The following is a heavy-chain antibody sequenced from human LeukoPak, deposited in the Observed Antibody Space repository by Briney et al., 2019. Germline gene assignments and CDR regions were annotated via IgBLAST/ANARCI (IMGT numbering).Heavy chain of an antibody. Sequence: GASVKVSCKASGGTFSSYAISWVRQAPGQGLEWMGGIIPIFGTANYAQKFQGRVTITADESTSTAYMELSSLRSEDTAEYYCARTTTMIVVVNAPWFDPWGQGTLVTVSS. CDR1: GGTFSSYA. CDR2: IIPIFGTA. D-gene: IGHD3-22*01. V-gene: IGHV1-69*13. J-gene: IGHJ5*02. CDR3: ARTTTMIVVVNAPWFDP.